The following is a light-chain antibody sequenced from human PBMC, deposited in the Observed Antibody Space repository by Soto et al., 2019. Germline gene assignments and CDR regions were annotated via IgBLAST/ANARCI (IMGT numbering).Light chain of an antibody. CDR2: GAS. V-gene: IGKV3-15*01. J-gene: IGKJ2*01. Sequence: EIVMTQSPATLSVSPGERATLSCRASQSVSSNLAWYQQKPGQAPRLLIYGASTRATGIPARFSGSGSGTEFTLPISRLQSEEFAVYYCQQYNNWPPTFGQGTKLEIK. CDR3: QQYNNWPPT. CDR1: QSVSSN.